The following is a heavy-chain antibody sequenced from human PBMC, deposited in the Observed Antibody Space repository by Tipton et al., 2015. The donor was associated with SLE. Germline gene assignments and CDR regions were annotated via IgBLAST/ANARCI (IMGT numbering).Heavy chain of an antibody. Sequence: GLVKPSETLSLTCAVSGGSLSSNYWSWIRQPPGKGLEWIGDVDYSGIPNYSPSLKSRVTISVDTSKNQLSLKLISVTAADTAVYYCARSSPPDYWGQGTLVTVSS. V-gene: IGHV4-59*01. CDR1: GGSLSSNY. J-gene: IGHJ4*02. CDR3: ARSSPPDY. CDR2: VDYSGIP.